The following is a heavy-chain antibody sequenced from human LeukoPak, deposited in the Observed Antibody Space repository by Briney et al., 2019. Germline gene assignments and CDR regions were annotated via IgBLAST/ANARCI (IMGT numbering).Heavy chain of an antibody. Sequence: SGTLSLTCTVSGGSISSYYWSWIRQPPGKGLEWIGYIYYSGSTNYNPSLKSRVTISVDTSKNQFSLKLSSVTAADTAVYYCARGSRGGTHYWGQGTLVTVSS. D-gene: IGHD2-2*01. V-gene: IGHV4-59*01. CDR2: IYYSGST. J-gene: IGHJ4*02. CDR3: ARGSRGGTHY. CDR1: GGSISSYY.